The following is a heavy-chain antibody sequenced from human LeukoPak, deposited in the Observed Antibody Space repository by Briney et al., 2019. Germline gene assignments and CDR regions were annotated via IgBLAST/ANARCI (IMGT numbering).Heavy chain of an antibody. CDR1: GFTFSSYE. CDR3: ARGGPGDLFDY. CDR2: ISSSSSTI. D-gene: IGHD3-16*01. V-gene: IGHV3-48*01. Sequence: QPGGSLRLSCAASGFTFSSYEMNWVRQAPGKGLEWVSYISSSSSTIYYADSVKGRFTISRDNAKNSLYLQMNSLRAEDTAVYYCARGGPGDLFDYWGQGTLVTVSS. J-gene: IGHJ4*02.